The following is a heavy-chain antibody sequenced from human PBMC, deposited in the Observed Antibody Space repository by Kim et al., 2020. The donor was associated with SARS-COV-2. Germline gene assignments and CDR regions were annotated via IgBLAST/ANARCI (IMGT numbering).Heavy chain of an antibody. CDR2: ISHDGNVK. CDR3: ARDGGQHLAFDH. V-gene: IGHV3-33*05. J-gene: IGHJ4*02. Sequence: GGSLRLSCEASGFNFRSFGMHWVRQAPGKGLQYMALISHDGNVKKYADSMRGRITISRDNSKNTLYLQINSLRAEDTAIYYCARDGGQHLAFDHWGQGTLVIVSS. D-gene: IGHD6-13*01. CDR1: GFNFRSFG.